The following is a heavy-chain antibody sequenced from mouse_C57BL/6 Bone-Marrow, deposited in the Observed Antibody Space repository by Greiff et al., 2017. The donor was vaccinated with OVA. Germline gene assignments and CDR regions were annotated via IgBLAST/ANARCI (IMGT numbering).Heavy chain of an antibody. Sequence: QAQLKESGAELVRPGTSVKMSCKASGYTFTNYWIGWAKQRPGHGLEWIGDIYPGGGYTNYNEKFKGKATLTADKSSSTAYMQFSSLTSEDSAIYYCARWGWWWYFDVWGTGTTVTVSS. V-gene: IGHV1-63*01. D-gene: IGHD1-1*02. CDR3: ARWGWWWYFDV. CDR1: GYTFTNYW. CDR2: IYPGGGYT. J-gene: IGHJ1*03.